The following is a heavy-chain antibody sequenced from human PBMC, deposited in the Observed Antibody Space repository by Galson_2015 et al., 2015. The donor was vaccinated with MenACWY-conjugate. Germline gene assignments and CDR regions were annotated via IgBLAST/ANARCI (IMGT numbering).Heavy chain of an antibody. CDR2: ISGSDGST. CDR3: AKDSSGFEELGVDY. Sequence: SLRLSCAASGFTFSSYAMSWVRQAPGKGLEWVSAISGSDGSTYYADSVKGRFTISRDNSKNTLYLQMNSLRAEDTAVYYCAKDSSGFEELGVDYWGQGTLVTVSS. V-gene: IGHV3-23*01. J-gene: IGHJ4*02. D-gene: IGHD3-10*01. CDR1: GFTFSSYA.